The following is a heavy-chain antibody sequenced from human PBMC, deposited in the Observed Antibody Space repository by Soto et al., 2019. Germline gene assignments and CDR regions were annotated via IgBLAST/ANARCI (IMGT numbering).Heavy chain of an antibody. V-gene: IGHV3-48*03. Sequence: GGSLRLSCVASGFTFSDYEMNWVRQAPGKGLEWVSYIDSSGSGIYYADSMKGRFTTFRDNAKNSLYLQMNSLRGEDTAVYYCAREELNCGGDCFVYWGQGTPVTVSS. J-gene: IGHJ4*02. CDR2: IDSSGSGI. D-gene: IGHD2-21*01. CDR3: AREELNCGGDCFVY. CDR1: GFTFSDYE.